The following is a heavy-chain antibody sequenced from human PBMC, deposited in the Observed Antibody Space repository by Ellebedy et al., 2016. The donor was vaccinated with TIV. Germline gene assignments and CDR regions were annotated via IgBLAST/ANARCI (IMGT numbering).Heavy chain of an antibody. CDR1: GFTFRTYA. V-gene: IGHV3-23*01. CDR2: ISGRATGT. CDR3: AKSPLGDCSGAICYQLDY. D-gene: IGHD2-15*01. J-gene: IGHJ4*02. Sequence: GESLKISCAASGFTFRTYAMSWVRQAPGRGIAWVAAISGRATGTYHADSVKGRFTISRDNSKTTLYLQMNSLRVEDTAVYYCAKSPLGDCSGAICYQLDYWGQGTLVAVSS.